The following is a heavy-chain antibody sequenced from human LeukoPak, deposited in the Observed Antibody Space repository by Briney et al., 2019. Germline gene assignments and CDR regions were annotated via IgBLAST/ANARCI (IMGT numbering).Heavy chain of an antibody. Sequence: GRSLRLSCAASGFTFSIYAMHWVRQAPGKGLEWVAVISYDGSNKYYADSVKGRFTISRDNSKNTLYLQMSSLRAEDTAVYYCARDRYGSGSYLDYWGQGTLVTVSS. J-gene: IGHJ4*02. V-gene: IGHV3-30-3*01. CDR2: ISYDGSNK. CDR3: ARDRYGSGSYLDY. CDR1: GFTFSIYA. D-gene: IGHD3-10*01.